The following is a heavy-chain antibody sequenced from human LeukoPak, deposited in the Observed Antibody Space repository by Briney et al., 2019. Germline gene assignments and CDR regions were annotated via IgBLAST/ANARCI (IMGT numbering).Heavy chain of an antibody. V-gene: IGHV3-48*03. CDR2: ITSGGSTM. J-gene: IGHJ2*01. CDR1: GFIFSSYE. Sequence: GGSLRLSCAASGFIFSSYEMNWVRQAPGKGLEWISYITSGGSTMYYADSVKGRFTISRDNSKNTPYLQMNSLRAEDTAVYYCAKGVWFGELFSNWYFDLWGRGTLVTVSS. D-gene: IGHD3-10*01. CDR3: AKGVWFGELFSNWYFDL.